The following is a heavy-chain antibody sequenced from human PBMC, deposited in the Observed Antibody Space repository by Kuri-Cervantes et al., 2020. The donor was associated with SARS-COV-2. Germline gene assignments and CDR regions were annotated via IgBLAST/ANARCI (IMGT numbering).Heavy chain of an antibody. CDR1: GVAVSSGSYD. J-gene: IGHJ6*02. D-gene: IGHD5-12*01. Sequence: SLTHFCSVSGVAVSSGSYDWSWIRQPPGKGLEWIGYIYYSGSTNYNPSLKSRVTISVDTSKNQFSLKLSSVTAADTAMYYCARVSGGYDLYYYYGMDVWGQGTTVTVSS. V-gene: IGHV4-61*01. CDR2: IYYSGST. CDR3: ARVSGGYDLYYYYGMDV.